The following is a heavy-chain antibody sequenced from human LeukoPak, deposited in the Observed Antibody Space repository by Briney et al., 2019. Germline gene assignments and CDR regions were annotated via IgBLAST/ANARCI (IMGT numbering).Heavy chain of an antibody. D-gene: IGHD5/OR15-5a*01. J-gene: IGHJ6*02. CDR3: AGLVYPDV. Sequence: ETLSLTCTVSGGSISSYYWSWIRQPPGKGLEWVSVIYSGGSTYYADSVKGRFTISRDNSKNTLYLQMNSLRAEDTAVYYCAGLVYPDVWGQGTTVTVSS. CDR2: IYSGGST. CDR1: GGSISSYY. V-gene: IGHV3-66*02.